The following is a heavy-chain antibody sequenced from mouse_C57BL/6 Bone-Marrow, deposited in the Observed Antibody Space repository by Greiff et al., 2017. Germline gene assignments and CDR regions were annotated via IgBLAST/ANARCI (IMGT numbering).Heavy chain of an antibody. CDR2: IDPENGDT. CDR1: GFNIKDDY. D-gene: IGHD1-1*01. V-gene: IGHV14-4*01. J-gene: IGHJ3*01. Sequence: EVQLVESGAELVRPGASVKLSCTASGFNIKDDYMHWVKQRPEQGLAWIGWIDPENGDTEYASKFQGKATITADTSSNTAYLQLSSLTSEDTAVYYCTIYYYGSNAWFAYWGQGTLVTVSA. CDR3: TIYYYGSNAWFAY.